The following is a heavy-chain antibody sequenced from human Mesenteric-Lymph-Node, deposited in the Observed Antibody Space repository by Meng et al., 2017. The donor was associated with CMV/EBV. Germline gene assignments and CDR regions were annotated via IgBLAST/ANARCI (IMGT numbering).Heavy chain of an antibody. D-gene: IGHD3-22*01. CDR2: ISSSGSSI. CDR1: GFTFGSYE. CDR3: ARSSAWYAFDI. Sequence: GGSLRLSCATSGFTFGSYEMNWVRQAPGKGLEWLSYISSSGSSIYYADSVKGRFTISRDNSKNTLYLQMNSLRAEDTAVYYCARSSAWYAFDIWGQGTMVTVSS. V-gene: IGHV3-48*03. J-gene: IGHJ3*02.